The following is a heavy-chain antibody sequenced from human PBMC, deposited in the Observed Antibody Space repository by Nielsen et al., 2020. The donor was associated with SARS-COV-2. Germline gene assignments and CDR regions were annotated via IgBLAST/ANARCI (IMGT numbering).Heavy chain of an antibody. V-gene: IGHV3-21*01. D-gene: IGHD3-10*01. CDR1: GFTFSSYS. CDR3: ARGERSGSYPLDY. Sequence: GESLQISCAASGFTFSSYSMNWVRQAPGKGLEWVSSISSSSSYIYYADSVKGRFTISRDNAKNSLYLQMNSLRAEDTAVYYCARGERSGSYPLDYWGQGTLVTVSS. CDR2: ISSSSSYI. J-gene: IGHJ4*02.